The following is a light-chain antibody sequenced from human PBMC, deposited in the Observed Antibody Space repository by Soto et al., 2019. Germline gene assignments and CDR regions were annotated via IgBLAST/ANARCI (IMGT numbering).Light chain of an antibody. CDR2: GAF. V-gene: IGKV3-11*01. CDR1: PSVANF. Sequence: EIVLTHSPATLSLSPWEIATLSCRASPSVANFVAWYQQKPGQAPRLLIYGAFNRATGIPARFSGSGSGTDFTLTISSLEPEDSAVYYCQQRNIWPPVTFGHGTRLEIK. J-gene: IGKJ5*01. CDR3: QQRNIWPPVT.